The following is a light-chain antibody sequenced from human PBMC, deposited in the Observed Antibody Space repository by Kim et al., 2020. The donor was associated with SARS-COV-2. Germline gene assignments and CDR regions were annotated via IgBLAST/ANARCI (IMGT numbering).Light chain of an antibody. Sequence: EIVLTQSPGTLSLSPGERATLSCRASQSVSSSYLAWYQQKPGQAPRLLIYGASSRATGIPDRFSGSGSGTDFTLTISRLEPEDVAVYYCQQYSSSPLTFGGGTKVDIK. CDR2: GAS. CDR3: QQYSSSPLT. V-gene: IGKV3-20*01. CDR1: QSVSSSY. J-gene: IGKJ4*01.